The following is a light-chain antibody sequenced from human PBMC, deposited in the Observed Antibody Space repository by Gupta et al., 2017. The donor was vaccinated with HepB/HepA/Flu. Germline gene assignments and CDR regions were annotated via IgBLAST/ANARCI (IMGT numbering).Light chain of an antibody. CDR3: MQGTHAGFT. J-gene: IGKJ3*01. Sequence: DVVMTQSPLSLPVTLGQPASIYCRSSQSLLYSDGNTYLSWYQQRPGQSPRRLMYEVSKRDSGVSDRFSGSGSGTYFTLKISRVEAEDVGVYYCMQGTHAGFTFGPGTKVAIK. V-gene: IGKV2-30*01. CDR2: EVS. CDR1: QSLLYSDGNTY.